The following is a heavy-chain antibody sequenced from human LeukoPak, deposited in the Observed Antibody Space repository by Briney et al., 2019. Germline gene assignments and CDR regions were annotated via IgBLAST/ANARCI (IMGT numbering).Heavy chain of an antibody. V-gene: IGHV5-51*01. Sequence: GESLKISCEAPDYIFMSHWIAWVRQVPGKGLDLMGVIYPGDSRIRYNPSVQGQVTISADRSINTAYLQWNSLKASDTAIYYCASRMLLSPRFEPWGQGTLVTVSS. CDR2: IYPGDSRI. CDR3: ASRMLLSPRFEP. D-gene: IGHD2-15*01. CDR1: DYIFMSHW. J-gene: IGHJ5*02.